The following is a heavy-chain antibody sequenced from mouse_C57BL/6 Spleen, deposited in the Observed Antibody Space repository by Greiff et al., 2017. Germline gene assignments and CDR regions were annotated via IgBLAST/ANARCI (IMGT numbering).Heavy chain of an antibody. D-gene: IGHD3-3*01. Sequence: QVQLQQPGAELVRPGSSVQLSCKASGYTFTSYWMHWVKQRPIQGLEWIGNIDPSDSETHYNQKFKDKATLTVDKSSSTAYMQLSSLTSEDSAVYYCARERGTGYFDYWGQGTTLTVSS. CDR3: ARERGTGYFDY. V-gene: IGHV1-52*01. CDR1: GYTFTSYW. CDR2: IDPSDSET. J-gene: IGHJ2*01.